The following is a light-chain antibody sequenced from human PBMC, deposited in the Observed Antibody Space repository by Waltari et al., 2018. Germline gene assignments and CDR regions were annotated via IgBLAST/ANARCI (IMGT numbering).Light chain of an antibody. V-gene: IGLV3-25*03. CDR1: ALPKQY. CDR3: QSADSGGTYNV. CDR2: KDT. Sequence: SYELTQPPSVSVSPGQTARNTCPGDALPKQYAYWYQQKPGQAPVLVICKDTERPSGIPERFSGSSSGTTVTLTIRGVQAQDEADYYCQSADSGGTYNVFGSGTKVTVL. J-gene: IGLJ6*01.